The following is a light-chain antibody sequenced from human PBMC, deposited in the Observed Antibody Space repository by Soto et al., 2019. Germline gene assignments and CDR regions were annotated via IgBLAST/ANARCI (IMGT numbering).Light chain of an antibody. CDR1: QSISSW. J-gene: IGKJ1*01. Sequence: DIQMTQSPSTLSASVGYRFTITCRASQSISSWLAWYQQKPGKAPKLLIYDASSLESGVPSRFSGSGSGTDFTFTISSLQPDDFATYYCQQSNSYSRTFGQGTTVDI. V-gene: IGKV1-5*01. CDR2: DAS. CDR3: QQSNSYSRT.